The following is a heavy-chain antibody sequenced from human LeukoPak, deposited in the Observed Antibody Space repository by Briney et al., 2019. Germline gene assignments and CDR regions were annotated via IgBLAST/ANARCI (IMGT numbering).Heavy chain of an antibody. V-gene: IGHV2-5*02. CDR1: GFSLSTSGVG. Sequence: SGPTLVKPTQTLTLTCTFSGFSLSTSGVGVGWIRQPPGKALEWLALIYWDDDKRYSPSLKSRLTITKDTSKNQVVLTMTNMDPVDTATYYWAHITVTTLYFDYWGQGTLVTVSS. CDR3: AHITVTTLYFDY. D-gene: IGHD4-17*01. CDR2: IYWDDDK. J-gene: IGHJ4*02.